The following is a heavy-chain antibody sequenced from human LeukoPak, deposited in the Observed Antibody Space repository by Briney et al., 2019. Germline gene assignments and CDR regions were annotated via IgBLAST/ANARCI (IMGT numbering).Heavy chain of an antibody. CDR3: ATSYSGSYPTDY. CDR2: IIPIFGTT. CDR1: GGTFSSYA. V-gene: IGHV1-69*05. D-gene: IGHD1-26*01. J-gene: IGHJ4*02. Sequence: SVKVSCKPSGGTFSSYAISWVRQAPGQGLEWMGRIIPIFGTTNYAQKFQGRVTITTDESTSAAYMELSSLRSEDTAVYYCATSYSGSYPTDYWGQGTLVTVSS.